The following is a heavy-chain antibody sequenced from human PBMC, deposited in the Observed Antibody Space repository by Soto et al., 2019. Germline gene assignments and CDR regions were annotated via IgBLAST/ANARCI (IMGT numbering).Heavy chain of an antibody. CDR3: AREKGRLVGATTYDAFDI. D-gene: IGHD1-26*01. CDR2: INPSGGST. V-gene: IGHV1-46*01. Sequence: QVQLVQSGAEVKKPGASVKVSCKASGYTFTSYYMHWVRQAPGQGLEWMGIINPSGGSTSYAQKFQGRVTMTRDTSTSTVYMELSSLRSEDTAVYYCAREKGRLVGATTYDAFDIWGQGTMVTVSS. J-gene: IGHJ3*02. CDR1: GYTFTSYY.